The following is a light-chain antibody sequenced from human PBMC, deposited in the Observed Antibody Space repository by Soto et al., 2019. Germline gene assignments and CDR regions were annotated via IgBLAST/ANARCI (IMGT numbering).Light chain of an antibody. CDR2: GAS. J-gene: IGKJ2*01. CDR1: QSVISTF. V-gene: IGKV3-20*01. Sequence: EIVLTQSPGTLSLSPGERATLSCRASQSVISTFSAWYQQKPGQAPRLLIYGASNRATGIPDRFSASGSRTDFTLTISRLEPEVFAVYYCQQYQSSPPTLTFGQGNKLEI. CDR3: QQYQSSPPTLT.